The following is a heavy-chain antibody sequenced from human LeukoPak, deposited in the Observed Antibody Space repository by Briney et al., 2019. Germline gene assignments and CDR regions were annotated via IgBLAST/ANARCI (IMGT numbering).Heavy chain of an antibody. D-gene: IGHD6-25*01. CDR2: IYTSGST. CDR1: GGSISSYH. Sequence: PSETLSLTCTVSGGSISSYHWNWIRQPAGKGLEWIGRIYTSGSTNYNPSPKSRVTISVDTSKNQFSLKLSSVTAADTAVYYCARLAAAGRDQDHWGQGTLVTVSS. CDR3: ARLAAAGRDQDH. V-gene: IGHV4-4*07. J-gene: IGHJ4*02.